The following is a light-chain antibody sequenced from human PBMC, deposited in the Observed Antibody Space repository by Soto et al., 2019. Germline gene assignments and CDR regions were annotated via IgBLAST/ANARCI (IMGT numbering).Light chain of an antibody. CDR2: AAS. CDR1: QSISNS. J-gene: IGKJ1*01. Sequence: DIQMTQSPSSLSASVGDRVTITCRASQSISNSLNWYQQKPGKAPKLLIYAASSLESGVPSRFGGSGSGTDFTLTITSLQPEDFATYHCQQSYSTPWTFGQGTKVEFK. V-gene: IGKV1-39*01. CDR3: QQSYSTPWT.